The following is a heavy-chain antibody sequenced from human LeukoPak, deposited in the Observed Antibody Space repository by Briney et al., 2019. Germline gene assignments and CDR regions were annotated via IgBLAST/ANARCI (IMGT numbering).Heavy chain of an antibody. V-gene: IGHV4-34*01. CDR2: INHSGST. CDR3: ARGSSEFDY. J-gene: IGHJ4*02. Sequence: SETLSLTCAVYGGSFSGYYWSWIRQPPGKGLEWIGEINHSGSTNYNPSLRSRVTISVDTSKNQFSLKLSSVTAADTAVYYCARGSSEFDYWGQGTLVTVSS. CDR1: GGSFSGYY. D-gene: IGHD6-6*01.